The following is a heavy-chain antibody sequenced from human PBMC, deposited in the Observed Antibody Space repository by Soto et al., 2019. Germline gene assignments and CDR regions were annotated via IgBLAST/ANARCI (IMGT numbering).Heavy chain of an antibody. V-gene: IGHV1-69*13. CDR3: ARDPSTRYSSSWYGGWWFDP. J-gene: IGHJ5*02. CDR2: IIPIFGTA. Sequence: ASVKVSCKASGGTFSSYAISWVRQAPGQGLEWMGGIIPIFGTANYAQKFQGRVTITADESTSTAYMELSSLRSEDTAVYYCARDPSTRYSSSWYGGWWFDPWGQGTLVTVSS. D-gene: IGHD6-13*01. CDR1: GGTFSSYA.